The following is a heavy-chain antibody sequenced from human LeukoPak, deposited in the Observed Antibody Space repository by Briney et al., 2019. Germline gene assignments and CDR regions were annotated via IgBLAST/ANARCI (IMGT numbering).Heavy chain of an antibody. CDR3: ARHLPYYYYYYMDV. CDR1: GGSISSYY. V-gene: IGHV4-59*01. Sequence: SETLSLTCTVSGGSISSYYWSWIRQPPGKGMEWIGNIYYSGSTNYNPSLKSRVTISVDTSKNQFSLKLSSVTAADTAVYYCARHLPYYYYYYMDVWGKGTTVTISS. CDR2: IYYSGST. J-gene: IGHJ6*03.